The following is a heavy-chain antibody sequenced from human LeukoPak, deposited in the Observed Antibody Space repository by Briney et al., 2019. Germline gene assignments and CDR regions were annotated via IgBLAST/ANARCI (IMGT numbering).Heavy chain of an antibody. V-gene: IGHV4-59*01. D-gene: IGHD2-8*01. CDR2: INYSGST. CDR3: ARERMSGMDV. J-gene: IGHJ6*02. CDR1: GGSISSYY. Sequence: SETLSLTCTVSGGSISSYYWSWIRQPPGKGLEWIGYINYSGSTNYNPSLKSRVTISVDTSKNQFSLKLSSVTAADTAVYYCARERMSGMDVWGQGTTVTVSS.